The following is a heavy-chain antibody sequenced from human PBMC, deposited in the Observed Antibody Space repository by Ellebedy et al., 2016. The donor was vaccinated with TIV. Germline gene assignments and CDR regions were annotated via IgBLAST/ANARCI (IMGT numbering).Heavy chain of an antibody. J-gene: IGHJ3*02. CDR3: ARLPRGVDAFDI. CDR1: GYRFTSYY. Sequence: PGGSLRLSCKGSGYRFTSYYINWVRQMPGKGLEWMGRIDASDSYANSSPSFQGHVTISADKSINTAYLQWSSLKASDTAMYYCARLPRGVDAFDIWGQGTMVTVSS. CDR2: IDASDSYA. D-gene: IGHD3-16*01. V-gene: IGHV5-10-1*01.